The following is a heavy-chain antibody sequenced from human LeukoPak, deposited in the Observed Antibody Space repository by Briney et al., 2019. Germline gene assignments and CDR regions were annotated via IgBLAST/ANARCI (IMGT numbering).Heavy chain of an antibody. D-gene: IGHD4/OR15-4a*01. CDR2: IKQDGSET. V-gene: IGHV3-7*01. CDR1: GLTFSDYW. Sequence: PGGYLRLSCVVSGLTFSDYWMSWVRQAPGKGLEWVGNIKQDGSETYYGDSVKGRFTISRDNAKKSLYLQMNNLRAEDTAVYYCARHLTFFDYWGQGALVSVSS. CDR3: ARHLTFFDY. J-gene: IGHJ4*02.